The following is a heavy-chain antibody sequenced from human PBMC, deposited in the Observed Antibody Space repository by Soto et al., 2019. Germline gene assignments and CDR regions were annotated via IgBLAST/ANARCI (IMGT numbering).Heavy chain of an antibody. J-gene: IGHJ6*02. D-gene: IGHD3-16*02. V-gene: IGHV3-21*01. CDR1: GFTFSSYS. CDR3: ASSGDDYCWGSYRYYYYGMDV. CDR2: ISSSSSYI. Sequence: GGSLSLSCAASGFTFSSYSMNWVRQAPGKGLEWVSSISSSSSYIYYADSVKGQFTISRDNAKNSLYLQMNSLRANDTAVYDCASSGDDYCWGSYRYYYYGMDVWGQGTMVTVSS.